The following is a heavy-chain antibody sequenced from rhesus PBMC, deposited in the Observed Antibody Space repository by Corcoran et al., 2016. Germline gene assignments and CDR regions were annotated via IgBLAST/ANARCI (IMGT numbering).Heavy chain of an antibody. Sequence: QVQLQESGPGLVKPSETLSLTCAVSGGSISSGYYYWSWIRHPPWKGLEWIGYITDNGRTTSYPSLKSRVTISRDTSKNQFSLKLSSVTAADTAVYYCARMNTVYWYFDLWGPGTPITISS. CDR3: ARMNTVYWYFDL. J-gene: IGHJ2*01. CDR1: GGSISSGYYY. V-gene: IGHV4-122*02. CDR2: ITDNGRT. D-gene: IGHD4-23*01.